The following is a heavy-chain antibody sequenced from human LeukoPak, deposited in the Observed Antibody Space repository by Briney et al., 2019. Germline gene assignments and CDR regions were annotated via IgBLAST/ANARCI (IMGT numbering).Heavy chain of an antibody. V-gene: IGHV3-23*01. D-gene: IGHD6-13*01. CDR3: AREMYSSSWYYGPNYYYYGMDV. J-gene: IGHJ6*02. Sequence: PGGSLRLSCAASGFTFSSYAMGWVRQAPGKGLEWVSAISGSGGSTYYADSVKGRFTISRDNSKNTLYLQMNSLRAEDTAVYYCAREMYSSSWYYGPNYYYYGMDVWGQGTTVTASS. CDR2: ISGSGGST. CDR1: GFTFSSYA.